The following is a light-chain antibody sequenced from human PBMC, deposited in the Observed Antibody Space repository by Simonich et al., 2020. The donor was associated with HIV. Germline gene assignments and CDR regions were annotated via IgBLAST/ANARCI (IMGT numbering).Light chain of an antibody. Sequence: QSALNQPASVSGSPGQSITISCTRTSSDVGIYNLVSWYQQLPCKAPKLLIYDGGKRPSGVSNRFSGSKSGNTASLSISGLQAEDEAHYYCCSYAGSSTWVFGGGTKLTVL. J-gene: IGLJ3*02. V-gene: IGLV2-23*01. CDR3: CSYAGSSTWV. CDR1: SSDVGIYNL. CDR2: DGG.